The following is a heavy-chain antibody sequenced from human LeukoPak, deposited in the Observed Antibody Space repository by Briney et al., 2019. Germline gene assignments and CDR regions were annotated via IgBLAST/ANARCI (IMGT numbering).Heavy chain of an antibody. D-gene: IGHD3-22*01. J-gene: IGHJ4*02. CDR1: GYRFTSFR. CDR2: IKPSDSET. Sequence: GESLKISCKGSGYRFTSFRMGWVRQMPGRGLEWMAFIKPSDSETRYSTSFQGQVTISADKSINTTYLRWSGLKASDTAISYCARKDVTTSGLDSWGQGTLVTVSS. V-gene: IGHV5-51*01. CDR3: ARKDVTTSGLDS.